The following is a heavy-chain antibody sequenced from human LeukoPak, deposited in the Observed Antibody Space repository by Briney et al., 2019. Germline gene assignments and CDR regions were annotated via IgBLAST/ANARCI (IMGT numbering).Heavy chain of an antibody. Sequence: GGSLRLSCAASGFTFSDYYMSWIRQAPGKGLEWVSYISSSSSYTNYGDSVKGRFTTSRDNAKNSLYLQMNSLRAEDTAVYYCARGHYGMDVWGQGTTVTVSS. CDR3: ARGHYGMDV. J-gene: IGHJ6*02. V-gene: IGHV3-11*05. CDR2: ISSSSSYT. CDR1: GFTFSDYY.